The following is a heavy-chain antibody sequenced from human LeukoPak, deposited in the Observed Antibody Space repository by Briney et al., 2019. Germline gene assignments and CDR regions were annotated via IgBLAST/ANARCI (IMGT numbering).Heavy chain of an antibody. Sequence: PSETLSLTCTVSGGSISGYYWSWIRQPPGQGLKWIGYIYYSGSTNYNPSLKSRVTISVDTSKNQFSLELSSVTAADTAVYYCARHRRPMGAFDYWGQGTLVTVSS. D-gene: IGHD1-26*01. CDR3: ARHRRPMGAFDY. CDR1: GGSISGYY. J-gene: IGHJ4*02. V-gene: IGHV4-59*08. CDR2: IYYSGST.